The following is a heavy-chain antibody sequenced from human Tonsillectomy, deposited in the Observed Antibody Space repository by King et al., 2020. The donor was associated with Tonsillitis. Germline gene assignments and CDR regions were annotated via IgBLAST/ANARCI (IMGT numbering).Heavy chain of an antibody. J-gene: IGHJ4*02. Sequence: QLVQSGGGLVRPGGSLRLSCTASGFTFSDYYMSWIRQAPGKGLEWVSYISSCGSYTNYADPVKGRFTISRDNANNSLYLQMNSLRAEDTAVYYCATIAAAGNGDYWGQGTLVTVSS. D-gene: IGHD6-13*01. CDR1: GFTFSDYY. CDR2: ISSCGSYT. V-gene: IGHV3-11*05. CDR3: ATIAAAGNGDY.